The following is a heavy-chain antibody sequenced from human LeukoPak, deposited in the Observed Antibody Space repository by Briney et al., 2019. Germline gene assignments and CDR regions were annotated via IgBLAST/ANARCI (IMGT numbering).Heavy chain of an antibody. CDR1: GFTFSSYC. Sequence: HAGGSLRLSCAASGFTFSSYCMTWVRQAPGKGLEWVANIKQDGSEKYYVDSVKGRFTISRDNAKNSLYLQMNSLRAEDTAVYYGARDSKGYRDGYRGGYYDYYYMDVWGKGTTVTVSS. CDR2: IKQDGSEK. D-gene: IGHD5-18*01. V-gene: IGHV3-7*01. CDR3: ARDSKGYRDGYRGGYYDYYYMDV. J-gene: IGHJ6*03.